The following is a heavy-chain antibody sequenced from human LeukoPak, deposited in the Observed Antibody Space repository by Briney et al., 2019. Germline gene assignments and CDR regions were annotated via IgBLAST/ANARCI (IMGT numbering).Heavy chain of an antibody. D-gene: IGHD3-16*01. Sequence: ASVKVSCKASGGTFSSYAISWVRQAAGQGLEWMGWMNPNSGDTGYVEKFQGRVTMTRDTSMNTAYMELSSLRSEDTAVYYCTRSGFGGGVHFDYWGQGTPVTVSS. CDR2: MNPNSGDT. CDR3: TRSGFGGGVHFDY. J-gene: IGHJ4*02. V-gene: IGHV1-8*02. CDR1: GGTFSSYA.